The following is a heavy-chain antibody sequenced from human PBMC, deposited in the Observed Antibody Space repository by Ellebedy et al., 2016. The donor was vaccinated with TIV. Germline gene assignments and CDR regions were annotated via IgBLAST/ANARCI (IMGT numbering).Heavy chain of an antibody. V-gene: IGHV1-46*01. CDR2: INPSGGST. D-gene: IGHD1-26*01. Sequence: ASVKVSXKASRYTFTSYYMHWVRQAPGQGLEWMGIINPSGGSTSYAQKFQGRVTMTRDTSTSTVYMELSSLRSEDTAVYYCARDGGIVGATTDLDYWGQGTLVTVSS. CDR1: RYTFTSYY. J-gene: IGHJ4*02. CDR3: ARDGGIVGATTDLDY.